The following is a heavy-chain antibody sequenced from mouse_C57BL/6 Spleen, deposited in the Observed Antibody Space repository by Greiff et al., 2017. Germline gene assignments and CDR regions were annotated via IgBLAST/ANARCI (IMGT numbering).Heavy chain of an antibody. CDR2: IYPGSGST. J-gene: IGHJ1*03. D-gene: IGHD1-1*01. V-gene: IGHV1-55*01. Sequence: QVQLQQPGAELVKPGASVKMSCKASGYTFTSYWITWVKQRPGQGLEWIGDIYPGSGSTNYNEKFKSKATLTVDTSSSTAYMQLSSLTSEDSAVYYCARWDYYGSSPYGYCDVWGTGTTVTVSS. CDR1: GYTFTSYW. CDR3: ARWDYYGSSPYGYCDV.